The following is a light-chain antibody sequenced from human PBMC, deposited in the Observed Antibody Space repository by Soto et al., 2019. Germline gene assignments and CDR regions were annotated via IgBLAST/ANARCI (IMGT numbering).Light chain of an antibody. CDR3: QQRSNWPIT. V-gene: IGKV3-11*01. CDR2: DAS. J-gene: IGKJ5*01. Sequence: EIVLTQSPATLSLSPGEGATLSCGASQSVSGYLAWYQQKPGQAPRLLIHDASNRATGIPARFSGSGSGTDFTLTISSLEPEDFAVYYCQQRSNWPITFGQGTRLEIK. CDR1: QSVSGY.